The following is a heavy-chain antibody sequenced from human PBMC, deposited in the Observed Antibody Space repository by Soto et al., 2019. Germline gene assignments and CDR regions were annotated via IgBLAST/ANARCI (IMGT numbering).Heavy chain of an antibody. V-gene: IGHV3-33*01. CDR2: IWYDGSNK. Sequence: GGSLRLSCSASGFTFSSYGMHWVRQAPGKGLEWVAVIWYDGSNKYYADSVKGRFTISRDNSKNTLYLQMNSLRAEDTAVYYCARDLDTMIVVVTAFDYWGQGTLVTVSS. CDR3: ARDLDTMIVVVTAFDY. D-gene: IGHD3-22*01. CDR1: GFTFSSYG. J-gene: IGHJ4*02.